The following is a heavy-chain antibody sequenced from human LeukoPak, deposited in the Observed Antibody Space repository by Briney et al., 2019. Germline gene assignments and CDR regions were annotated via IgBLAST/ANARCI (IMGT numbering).Heavy chain of an antibody. D-gene: IGHD3-10*01. CDR1: GFTFDDYV. J-gene: IGHJ3*02. Sequence: PGGALRLSCAAPGFTFDDYVMSWVRQAPGKGVEWVSGINWNGGSTGYADSVKGRFTISRDKAKNSLYLRESSLRAEDTAWYYCARGQNYYGSGSQAFDIWGQGTMVTVSS. CDR2: INWNGGST. V-gene: IGHV3-20*04. CDR3: ARGQNYYGSGSQAFDI.